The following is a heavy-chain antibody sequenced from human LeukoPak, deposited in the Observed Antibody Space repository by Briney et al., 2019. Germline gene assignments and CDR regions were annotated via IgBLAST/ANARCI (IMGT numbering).Heavy chain of an antibody. CDR1: GGSFSGYY. J-gene: IGHJ4*02. CDR2: INHSGST. V-gene: IGHV4-34*01. Sequence: SETLSLTCAVYGGSFSGYYWSWIRQPPGKGLEWIGEINHSGSTNYNPSLKSRVTMSVDTSKNQFSLKLSSVTAADTAVYYCARDRWYYYDSSGYTYFDYWGQGTLVTVSS. CDR3: ARDRWYYYDSSGYTYFDY. D-gene: IGHD3-22*01.